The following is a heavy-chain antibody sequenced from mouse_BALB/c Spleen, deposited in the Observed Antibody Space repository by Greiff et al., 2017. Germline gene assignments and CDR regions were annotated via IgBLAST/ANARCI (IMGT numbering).Heavy chain of an antibody. Sequence: EVKVVESGGGLVQPGGSRKLSCAASGFTFSSFGMHWVRQAPEKGLEWVAYISSGSSTIYYADTVKGRFTISKDNPKNTLFLQMTSLRSEDTAMYYCARYEYFDVWGAGTTVTVSS. V-gene: IGHV5-17*02. CDR3: ARYEYFDV. CDR1: GFTFSSFG. CDR2: ISSGSSTI. J-gene: IGHJ1*01. D-gene: IGHD2-3*01.